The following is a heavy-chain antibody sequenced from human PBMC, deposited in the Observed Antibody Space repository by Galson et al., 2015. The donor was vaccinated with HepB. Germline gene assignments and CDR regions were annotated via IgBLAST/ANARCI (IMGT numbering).Heavy chain of an antibody. CDR3: ARRPRGGDILTGYYYFDY. V-gene: IGHV4-34*01. J-gene: IGHJ4*02. D-gene: IGHD3-9*01. CDR1: GGSFSGYY. Sequence: LSLTCAVYGGSFSGYYWSWIRQPPGKGLEWIGEINHSGSTNYNPSLKSRVTISVDTSKNQFSLKRSSVTAADTAVYYCARRPRGGDILTGYYYFDYWGQGTLVTVSS. CDR2: INHSGST.